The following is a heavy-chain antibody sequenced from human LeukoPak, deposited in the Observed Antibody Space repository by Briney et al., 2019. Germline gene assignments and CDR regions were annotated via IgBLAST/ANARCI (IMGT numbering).Heavy chain of an antibody. V-gene: IGHV5-51*01. CDR2: IYPADSAT. CDR3: ASGYSSSWLAFDD. CDR1: GYSFTSYW. J-gene: IGHJ4*01. Sequence: GASLKISCKASGYSFTSYWIGWVRQMPGKGLEWRAIIYPADSATRYSPSFPGQVTISADRSISTAYLQWTSLKASDTAMYYCASGYSSSWLAFDDWGQGTLVTVPS. D-gene: IGHD6-13*01.